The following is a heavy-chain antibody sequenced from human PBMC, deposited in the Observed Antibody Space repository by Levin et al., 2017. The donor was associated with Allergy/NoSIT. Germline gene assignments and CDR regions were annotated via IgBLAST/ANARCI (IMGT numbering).Heavy chain of an antibody. CDR1: GFTFSSFG. Sequence: GESLKISCSASGFTFSSFGMHWVRQAPGKGLEWVALISYDGSGIYYADSVKGRFTVSRDNSKNTLSLQMDRLRREDTALYFCAKKRSLDALDVWGPGTTVTVSS. V-gene: IGHV3-30*18. CDR3: AKKRSLDALDV. D-gene: IGHD1-1*01. J-gene: IGHJ6*02. CDR2: ISYDGSGI.